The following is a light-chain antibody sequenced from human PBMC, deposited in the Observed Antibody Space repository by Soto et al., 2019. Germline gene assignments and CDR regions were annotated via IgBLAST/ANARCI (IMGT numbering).Light chain of an antibody. CDR2: GAY. CDR3: HQYGRSPDWDRWT. CDR1: QSISSSN. V-gene: IGKV3-20*01. J-gene: IGKJ1*01. Sequence: DIVLTQSPGTLSLSPGERATLSCRASQSISSSNLAWYQQKPGQAPRLLLYGAYNRAAGIPDRFSGSGSGTDFTLTISRMEPEDFVVYYCHQYGRSPDWDRWTFGQGTKVEVK.